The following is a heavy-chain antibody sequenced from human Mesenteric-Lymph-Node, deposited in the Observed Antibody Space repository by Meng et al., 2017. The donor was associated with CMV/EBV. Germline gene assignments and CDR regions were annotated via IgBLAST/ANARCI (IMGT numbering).Heavy chain of an antibody. CDR3: ASLGVVPAARYDAFDI. CDR1: GGSFSGYY. J-gene: IGHJ3*02. V-gene: IGHV4-34*01. D-gene: IGHD2-2*01. Sequence: SETLSLTCAVYGGSFSGYYWSWIRQPPGKGLEWIGEIDHSGYTNYNPSLKSRVTISVDTSKNQFSLKLSSVTAADTAVYYCASLGVVPAARYDAFDIWGQGTMVTVSS. CDR2: IDHSGYT.